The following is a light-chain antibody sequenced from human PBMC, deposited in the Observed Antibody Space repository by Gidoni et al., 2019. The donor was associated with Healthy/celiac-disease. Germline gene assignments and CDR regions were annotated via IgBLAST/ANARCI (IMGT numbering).Light chain of an antibody. CDR3: QQYGSSPNT. CDR1: QSVSSSY. V-gene: IGKV3-20*01. Sequence: EIVLTQSPGTLSLSPGERATLSCRASQSVSSSYLAWYQQKPGQAPRLLIYGASSGSGTDFTLTISRLEPEDFAVYYCQQYGSSPNTFGQGTKLEIK. J-gene: IGKJ2*01. CDR2: GAS.